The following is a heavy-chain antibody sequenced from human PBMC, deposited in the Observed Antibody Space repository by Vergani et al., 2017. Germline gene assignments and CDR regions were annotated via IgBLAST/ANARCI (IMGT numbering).Heavy chain of an antibody. D-gene: IGHD6-19*01. V-gene: IGHV3-9*01. J-gene: IGHJ1*01. Sequence: EVQLVESGGGLVQPGRSLRLSCAASGFTFDGYAMHWVRQAPGKGLEWVSGISWNSGSIGYADSVKGRFTISRDNAKNSLYLQMNSLRAEDTALYYCARVDGRSSGWFRPRAFQHWGQGTLVTVSS. CDR3: ARVDGRSSGWFRPRAFQH. CDR1: GFTFDGYA. CDR2: ISWNSGSI.